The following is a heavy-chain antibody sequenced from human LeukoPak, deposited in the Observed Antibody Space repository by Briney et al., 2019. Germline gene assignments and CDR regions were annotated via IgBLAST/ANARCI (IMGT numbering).Heavy chain of an antibody. V-gene: IGHV4-39*07. J-gene: IGHJ4*02. CDR3: ASRPGHSIDY. D-gene: IGHD2-15*01. Sequence: PSETLSLTCTVSGGSISSSSYYWGWIRQPPGKGLEWIGSIYYSGSTYYNPSLKSRVTISVDTSKNQFSLKLSSVTAADTAVYYCASRPGHSIDYWGQGTLVTVSS. CDR1: GGSISSSSYY. CDR2: IYYSGST.